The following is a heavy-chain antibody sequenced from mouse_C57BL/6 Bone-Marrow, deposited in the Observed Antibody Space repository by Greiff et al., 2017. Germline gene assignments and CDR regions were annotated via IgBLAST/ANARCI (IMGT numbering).Heavy chain of an antibody. CDR3: ATNLIYYDYDGFAY. J-gene: IGHJ3*01. Sequence: EVKLMESGGGLVKPGGSLKLSCAASGFTFSDYGMHWVRQAPEKGLEWVAYISSGSSTIYYADTGKGRFTISRDNAKNTLFLQMTSLRSEDTAMYYCATNLIYYDYDGFAYWGQGTLVTVSA. CDR2: ISSGSSTI. D-gene: IGHD2-4*01. CDR1: GFTFSDYG. V-gene: IGHV5-17*01.